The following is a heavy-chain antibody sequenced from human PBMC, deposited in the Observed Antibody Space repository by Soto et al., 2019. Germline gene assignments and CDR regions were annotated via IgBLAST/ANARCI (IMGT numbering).Heavy chain of an antibody. Sequence: GGSLRLSCAASGFTFSTYGMHWVRQAPGKGLEWVAVILSDGTSKNYADSVKGRFTISRDNSKNTLYIQMNSLRAEDTAVYYCARADSSGWIFDYWGQGTLVTVSS. CDR2: ILSDGTSK. V-gene: IGHV3-33*01. CDR1: GFTFSTYG. D-gene: IGHD6-19*01. J-gene: IGHJ4*02. CDR3: ARADSSGWIFDY.